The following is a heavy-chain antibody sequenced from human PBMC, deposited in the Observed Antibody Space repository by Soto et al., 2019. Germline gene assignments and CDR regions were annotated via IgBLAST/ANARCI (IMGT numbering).Heavy chain of an antibody. J-gene: IGHJ4*02. CDR1: GFAFTSYD. CDR2: MNPNSGNT. V-gene: IGHV1-8*01. Sequence: GASVKPTSKASGFAFTSYDINWVRQATGQGLEWMGWMNPNSGNTGYAQKFQGRVTMTRNTSISTAYMELSSLRSEDTAVYYCARGGQLEVGDYWGQGTLVTVSS. D-gene: IGHD6-6*01. CDR3: ARGGQLEVGDY.